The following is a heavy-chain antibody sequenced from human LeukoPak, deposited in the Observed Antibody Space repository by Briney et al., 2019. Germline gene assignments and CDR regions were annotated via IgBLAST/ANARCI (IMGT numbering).Heavy chain of an antibody. CDR1: GYSISSGYY. CDR2: IYYSGST. Sequence: SETLSLTCTVSGYSISSGYYWSWIRQPPGKGLEWIGYIYYSGSTNYNPSLESRVTISVDTSKNQFSLKLSSVTAADTAVYYCARVGGVAYCGGDCSPDDAFDIWGQGTMVTVSS. J-gene: IGHJ3*02. CDR3: ARVGGVAYCGGDCSPDDAFDI. D-gene: IGHD2-21*02. V-gene: IGHV4-61*01.